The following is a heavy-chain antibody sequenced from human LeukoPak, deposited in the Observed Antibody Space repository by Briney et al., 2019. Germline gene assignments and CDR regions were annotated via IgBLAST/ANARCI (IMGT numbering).Heavy chain of an antibody. CDR2: ISSSSSTI. CDR3: ARDYVVVVAATEKSFDY. J-gene: IGHJ4*02. V-gene: IGHV3-48*01. CDR1: GFTFSSYS. D-gene: IGHD2-15*01. Sequence: PGGSLRLSCAASGFTFSSYSMNWVRQAPGKGLEWVSYISSSSSTIYYADSVKGRFTISRDNAKNSLYLQMNSLRAEDTAVYYCARDYVVVVAATEKSFDYWGQGTLVTVSS.